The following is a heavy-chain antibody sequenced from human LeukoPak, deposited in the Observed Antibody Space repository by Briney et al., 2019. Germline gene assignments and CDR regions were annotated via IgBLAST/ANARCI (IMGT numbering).Heavy chain of an antibody. D-gene: IGHD6-19*01. CDR2: INSDGSAT. CDR1: GFTFSSYW. V-gene: IGHV3-74*01. Sequence: PGGSLRLSCAASGFTFSSYWMHWVRQAPGKGLVWVSHINSDGSATYADSVKGRFTIFRDNAKNTVYLQMNSLRAEDTAVYYCARAAYSGFPDYWGQGTLVTVSS. CDR3: ARAAYSGFPDY. J-gene: IGHJ4*02.